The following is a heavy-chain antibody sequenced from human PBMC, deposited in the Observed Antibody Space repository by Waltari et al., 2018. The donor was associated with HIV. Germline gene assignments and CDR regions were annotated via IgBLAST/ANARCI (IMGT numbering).Heavy chain of an antibody. J-gene: IGHJ4*02. D-gene: IGHD5-18*01. V-gene: IGHV1-8*01. Sequence: QVQLVQSGAEVKTPGASVKVSCKASGYTFTSYDIHWVRQATGQGLEWMGWMNPNSGNTGYAQKFQGRVTMTRNTSISTAYMELSSLRSEDTGVYYGARGREYSYGSLFDYWGQGTPGTVSS. CDR2: MNPNSGNT. CDR1: GYTFTSYD. CDR3: ARGREYSYGSLFDY.